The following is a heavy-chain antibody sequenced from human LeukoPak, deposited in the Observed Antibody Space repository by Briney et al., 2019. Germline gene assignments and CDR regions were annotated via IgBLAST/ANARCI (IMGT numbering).Heavy chain of an antibody. J-gene: IGHJ4*02. V-gene: IGHV3-21*01. Sequence: SGGSLRLSCAASGFTFSSYSMNWVRQAPGKGLEWVSSISSSSSYIYYADSVKGRFTISRDNAKNSLYLQMNGLRAEDTAVYYCARLDIVVVVAALDYWGQGTLVTVSS. CDR2: ISSSSSYI. CDR1: GFTFSSYS. CDR3: ARLDIVVVVAALDY. D-gene: IGHD2-15*01.